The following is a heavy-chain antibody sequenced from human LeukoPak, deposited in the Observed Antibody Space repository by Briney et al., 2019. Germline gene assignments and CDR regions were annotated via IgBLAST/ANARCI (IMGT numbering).Heavy chain of an antibody. Sequence: PGGSLTLSCAASGFSFSSYGMVWVRQAPGKGLEWVSAITIDGRDSVYADSVKGRFTISRDNSKNTLSLHMNSLRAEDTAVYYCAKDRVNWYFDLWGRGTLVTVSS. D-gene: IGHD3-16*02. CDR1: GFSFSSYG. CDR2: ITIDGRDS. CDR3: AKDRVNWYFDL. V-gene: IGHV3-23*01. J-gene: IGHJ2*01.